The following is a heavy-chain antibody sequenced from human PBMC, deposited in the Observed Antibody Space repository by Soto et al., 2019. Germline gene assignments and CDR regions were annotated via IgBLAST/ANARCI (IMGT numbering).Heavy chain of an antibody. CDR3: ARGGILYSSVYSSFSALAI. CDR1: GYTFSNYA. J-gene: IGHJ6*03. Sequence: ASVKVSCKTSGYTFSNYAMHWVRQAPGQRLEWMGWINAGNGNTKYSQKFQGRVTITRDTSASTAYMELSSLRSEDTAVYYCARGGILYSSVYSSFSALAIGGKG. CDR2: INAGNGNT. D-gene: IGHD3-22*01. V-gene: IGHV1-3*01.